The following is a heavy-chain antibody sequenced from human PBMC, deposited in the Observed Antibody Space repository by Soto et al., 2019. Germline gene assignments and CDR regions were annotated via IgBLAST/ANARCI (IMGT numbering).Heavy chain of an antibody. CDR1: GYTLTELS. D-gene: IGHD6-19*01. CDR3: ATVLLPAAVARTYYYYGMDV. CDR2: FDPEDGET. V-gene: IGHV1-24*01. J-gene: IGHJ6*02. Sequence: ASVKVSCKVSGYTLTELSMHWVRQAPGKGLEWMGGFDPEDGETIYAQKFQGRVTMTEDTSTDTAYMELSSLRSEDTAVYYCATVLLPAAVARTYYYYGMDVWGQGTTVTVSS.